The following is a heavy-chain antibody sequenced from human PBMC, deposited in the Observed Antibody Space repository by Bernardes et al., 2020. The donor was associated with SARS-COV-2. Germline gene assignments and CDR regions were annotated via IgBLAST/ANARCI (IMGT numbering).Heavy chain of an antibody. V-gene: IGHV1-18*04. CDR3: AKDRGSVRTGFDY. Sequence: ASVKVSCKASGYTFSMYPIPWVRQAPGQGRAWMGWISTYNGDTKIAQKFQGRVSMTTDTSTSTAYMELRSLRDDDTALYYCAKDRGSVRTGFDYWGQGTLVTVSS. CDR1: GYTFSMYP. D-gene: IGHD1-1*01. CDR2: ISTYNGDT. J-gene: IGHJ4*02.